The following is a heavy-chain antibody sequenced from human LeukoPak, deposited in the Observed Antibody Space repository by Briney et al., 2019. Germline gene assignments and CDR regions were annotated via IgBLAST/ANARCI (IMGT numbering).Heavy chain of an antibody. Sequence: PSETLSLTCTVSGGSISSYYWSWIRQPAGKGLEWIGRIYTTGSTNYNPSLKGRVTMSVDTSKNQFSLKLSSVTAADTAVYYCARDCSGGSCYSPSWWFDPWGQGTLVTVSS. D-gene: IGHD2-15*01. CDR1: GGSISSYY. J-gene: IGHJ5*02. CDR3: ARDCSGGSCYSPSWWFDP. V-gene: IGHV4-4*07. CDR2: IYTTGST.